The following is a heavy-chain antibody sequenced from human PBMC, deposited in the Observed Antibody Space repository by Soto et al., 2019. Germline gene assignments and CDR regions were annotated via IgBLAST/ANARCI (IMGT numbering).Heavy chain of an antibody. V-gene: IGHV3-15*01. D-gene: IGHD3-16*01. CDR3: NKGGFEY. Sequence: VGSLRLSCASSVFTFSNAWMSCVRQAPGKWLEWVGRIKSKTDGGTTDYAAPVKGRFTISRDDSKNTLYLQMNSLKTEDTAVYYCNKGGFEYWGQGTLATVS. CDR2: IKSKTDGGTT. J-gene: IGHJ4*02. CDR1: VFTFSNAW.